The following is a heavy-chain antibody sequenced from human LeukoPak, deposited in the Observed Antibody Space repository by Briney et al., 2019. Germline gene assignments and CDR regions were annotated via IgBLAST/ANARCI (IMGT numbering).Heavy chain of an antibody. CDR3: AREGYYYDSSGSGAFDI. V-gene: IGHV3-30-3*01. D-gene: IGHD3-22*01. CDR2: ISYDGSNK. Sequence: GRSLRLSCAASGFTFSSYAMHWVRQAPGKGLEWVAVISYDGSNKYYADSVKGRFTISRDNSKSTLYLQMNSLRAEDTTVYYCAREGYYYDSSGSGAFDIWGQGTMVTVSS. CDR1: GFTFSSYA. J-gene: IGHJ3*02.